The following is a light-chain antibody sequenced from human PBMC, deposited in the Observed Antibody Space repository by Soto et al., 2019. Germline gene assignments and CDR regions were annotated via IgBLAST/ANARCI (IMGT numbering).Light chain of an antibody. J-gene: IGKJ4*01. CDR1: QSVSTY. CDR3: QQRSSWPLT. V-gene: IGKV3-11*01. CDR2: DAS. Sequence: ETVLTQSPATLSLSPGERAILSCRASQSVSTYLAWYQQKPGQAPRLLISDASNRATGIPDRFSGSGSGTDFTLTITSLEPEDFEVYYCQQRSSWPLTFVGGTKVEIK.